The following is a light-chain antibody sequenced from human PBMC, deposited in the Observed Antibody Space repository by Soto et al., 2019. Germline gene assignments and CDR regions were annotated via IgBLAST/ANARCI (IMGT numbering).Light chain of an antibody. J-gene: IGLJ2*01. CDR2: DVT. Sequence: QPVLTQPASVSGSPGQSITISCTGTSNDIGPYNYVSWYQQHPGKAPKLLIYDVTNRASGVSDRFSGSKSGRTASLTISGLQAEDEADYCSSYTSIIAVVFGGGTKLTVL. CDR3: SSYTSIIAVV. V-gene: IGLV2-14*03. CDR1: SNDIGPYNY.